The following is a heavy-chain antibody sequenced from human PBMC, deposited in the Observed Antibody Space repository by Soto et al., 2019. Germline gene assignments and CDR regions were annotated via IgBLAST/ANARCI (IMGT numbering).Heavy chain of an antibody. J-gene: IGHJ6*03. CDR2: INHSGST. CDR3: ARGGQYYYYYMDV. V-gene: IGHV4-34*01. CDR1: GGSFSGYY. Sequence: QVQLQQWGAGLLKPSETLSLTCAVYGGSFSGYYWSWIRQPPGKGLEWIGEINHSGSTNYNPSLKSRVTISVDTSKNQFSLKLSSVTAAYTAVYYCARGGQYYYYYMDVWGKGTTVTVSS.